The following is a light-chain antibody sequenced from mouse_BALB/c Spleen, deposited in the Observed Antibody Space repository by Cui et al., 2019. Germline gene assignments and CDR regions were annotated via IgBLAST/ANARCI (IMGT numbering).Light chain of an antibody. V-gene: IGKV1-117*01. CDR1: QSIVHSNGNTY. Sequence: DVLLTQPPLSLPVSRGDQACISCRATQSIVHSNGNTYLEWYLQNPGQFPKLLIYQVSTRISGVPNRLSGRGSGKDLPLKISRGEAEDLGVYSCFQGSHVQTFGGGTKLEIK. CDR2: QVS. J-gene: IGKJ1*01. CDR3: FQGSHVQT.